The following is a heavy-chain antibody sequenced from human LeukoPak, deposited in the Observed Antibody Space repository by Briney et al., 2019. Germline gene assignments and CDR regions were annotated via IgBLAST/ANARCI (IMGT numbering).Heavy chain of an antibody. CDR2: IYYSGST. V-gene: IGHV4-31*03. D-gene: IGHD6-13*01. J-gene: IGHJ6*04. Sequence: PSETLSLTCTVSGGSLSSGGYYWSWIRQHPGKGLEWIGYIYYSGSTYYNPSLKSRVTISVDTSKNQFSLKLSSVTAADTAVYYCARESVAAAGTPYYYYYGMDVWGKGTTVTVSS. CDR3: ARESVAAAGTPYYYYYGMDV. CDR1: GGSLSSGGYY.